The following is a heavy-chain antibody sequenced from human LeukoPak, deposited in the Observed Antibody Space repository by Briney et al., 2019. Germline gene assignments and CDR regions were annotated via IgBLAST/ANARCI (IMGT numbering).Heavy chain of an antibody. CDR2: ISHDGRIT. Sequence: GGSLRLSCEVSGFVFSDYVMHWVRQVPGKGLVWVSRISHDGRITTYADSVKGRFIISRDNGKKTLYVQMNDLRAEDTATYYCARDRDWLLRDWGQGTLVTVSS. CDR3: ARDRDWLLRD. J-gene: IGHJ4*02. V-gene: IGHV3-74*01. CDR1: GFVFSDYV. D-gene: IGHD2-21*02.